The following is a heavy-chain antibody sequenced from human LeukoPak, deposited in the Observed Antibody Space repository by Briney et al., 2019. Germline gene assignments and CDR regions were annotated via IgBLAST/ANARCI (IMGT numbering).Heavy chain of an antibody. CDR1: GGSFSGYY. D-gene: IGHD3-3*01. Sequence: PSETLSLTCAVYGGSFSGYYWSWIRQPPGKGLEWIGEINHSGSTNYNPSLKGRVTISVDTSKNQFSLKLSSVTAADTAVYYCARVPRPLWSGYSKTGEFDYWGQGTLVTVSS. J-gene: IGHJ4*02. CDR2: INHSGST. CDR3: ARVPRPLWSGYSKTGEFDY. V-gene: IGHV4-34*01.